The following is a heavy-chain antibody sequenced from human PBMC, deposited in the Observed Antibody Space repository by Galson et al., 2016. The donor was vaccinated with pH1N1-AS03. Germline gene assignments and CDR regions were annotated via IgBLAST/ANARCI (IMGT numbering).Heavy chain of an antibody. Sequence: SLRLSCAASGFTFSSYWMTWVRQAPGKGLEWVANINKDGTKIHYVDSVEGRFTISRDYAKKALYLQMNDLRAEDTAVYYCAKAGSARPPHMTPFDFDYWGQGTLVTVSS. CDR1: GFTFSSYW. CDR2: INKDGTKI. CDR3: AKAGSARPPHMTPFDFDY. V-gene: IGHV3-7*03. D-gene: IGHD6-6*01. J-gene: IGHJ4*02.